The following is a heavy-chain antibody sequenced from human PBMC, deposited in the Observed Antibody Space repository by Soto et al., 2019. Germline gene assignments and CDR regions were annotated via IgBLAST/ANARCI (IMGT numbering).Heavy chain of an antibody. D-gene: IGHD1-1*01. J-gene: IGHJ5*02. CDR2: INHSGST. V-gene: IGHV4-34*01. Sequence: SATLSLTCAVYGGSFSGYYWSWIRQPPGKGLEWIGEINHSGSTNYNPSHKSRVTISVDTSKNQFSLKLSSVTAADTAVYYCARGSGTTLFNWFDPWGQGTLVTVSS. CDR1: GGSFSGYY. CDR3: ARGSGTTLFNWFDP.